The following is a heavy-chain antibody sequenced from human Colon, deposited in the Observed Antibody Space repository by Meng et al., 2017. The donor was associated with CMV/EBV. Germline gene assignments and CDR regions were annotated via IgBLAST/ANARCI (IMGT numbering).Heavy chain of an antibody. CDR1: GFRFSSYE. J-gene: IGHJ4*02. Sequence: SLKISCAASGFRFSSYEMNWVLQTPGKGLEWVSYISGSGGTIYYADSVKGRFTISRDNANNSLYLQMNSLRAEDTAFYYCARANFDYYYFDSWGQGTLVTVS. CDR3: ARANFDYYYFDS. V-gene: IGHV3-48*03. CDR2: ISGSGGTI. D-gene: IGHD1-26*01.